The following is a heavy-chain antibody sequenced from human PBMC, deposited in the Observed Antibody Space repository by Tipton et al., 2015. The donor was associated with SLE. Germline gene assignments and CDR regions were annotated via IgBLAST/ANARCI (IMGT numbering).Heavy chain of an antibody. Sequence: TLSLTCTVSGGSISSYYWSWIRQPPGKGLEWIGYIYYSGSTNYNPSLKSRVTMSVDTSKNQFSLKLSSVTAADTAVYYCARVAPYYYDSSGYYYDYWGQGTLVTVSS. J-gene: IGHJ4*02. CDR2: IYYSGST. V-gene: IGHV4-59*01. D-gene: IGHD3-22*01. CDR3: ARVAPYYYDSSGYYYDY. CDR1: GGSISSYY.